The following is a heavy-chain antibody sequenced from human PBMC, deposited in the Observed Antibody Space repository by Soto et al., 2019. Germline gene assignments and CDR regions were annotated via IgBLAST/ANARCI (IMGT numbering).Heavy chain of an antibody. V-gene: IGHV3-30*18. CDR3: AKDLLVVRLTPAYY. D-gene: IGHD2-8*02. Sequence: QVQLVESGGGVVQPGRSLRLSCAASGFTFSSYGMHWVRQAPGKGLEWVAVISYDGSNKYYADSVKGRFTISRDNSKNTLYLQINILRAEDTAMYYWAKDLLVVRLTPAYYWGQGTLVTVSS. J-gene: IGHJ4*02. CDR1: GFTFSSYG. CDR2: ISYDGSNK.